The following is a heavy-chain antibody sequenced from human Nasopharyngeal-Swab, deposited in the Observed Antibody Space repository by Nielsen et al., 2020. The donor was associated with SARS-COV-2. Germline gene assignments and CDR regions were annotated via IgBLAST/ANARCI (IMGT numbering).Heavy chain of an antibody. Sequence: GESLKISCAASGFTFSSYRMHWVRQAPGKGLVWVSRINTDGSETGYADSVTGRFTISRDNTKNTLSLQMNSLRAEDTGIYYCTRDQRTFDWPPMDVWGQGTTVTVSS. J-gene: IGHJ6*02. V-gene: IGHV3-74*01. CDR3: TRDQRTFDWPPMDV. CDR1: GFTFSSYR. D-gene: IGHD3-9*01. CDR2: INTDGSET.